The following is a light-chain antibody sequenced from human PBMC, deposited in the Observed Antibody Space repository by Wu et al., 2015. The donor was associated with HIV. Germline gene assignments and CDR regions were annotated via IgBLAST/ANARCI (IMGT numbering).Light chain of an antibody. CDR3: QHRTSWPFT. Sequence: EIVMTQSPATLSVSPGERVTLYCRASQNVITNLAWYQQKPGQPPRLLFFATSTRALNIPARFSGSGSATDFTLTISSLDPEDFAIYYCQHRTSWPFTFGPGTRVDIK. V-gene: IGKV3-15*01. CDR2: ATS. CDR1: QNVITN. J-gene: IGKJ3*01.